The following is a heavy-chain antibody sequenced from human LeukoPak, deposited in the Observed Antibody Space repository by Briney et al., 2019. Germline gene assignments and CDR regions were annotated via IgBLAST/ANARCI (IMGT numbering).Heavy chain of an antibody. CDR3: ARDLRDCSGGSCYSSRGMFDP. CDR1: GGSISSYY. V-gene: IGHV4-59*01. D-gene: IGHD2-15*01. J-gene: IGHJ5*02. CDR2: IYYSGST. Sequence: SETLSLTCTVSGGSISSYYWSWIRQPPGKGLEWIGYIYYSGSTNYNPPLKSRVTISVDTSKNQFSLKLSSVTAADTAVYYCARDLRDCSGGSCYSSRGMFDPWGQGTLVTVSS.